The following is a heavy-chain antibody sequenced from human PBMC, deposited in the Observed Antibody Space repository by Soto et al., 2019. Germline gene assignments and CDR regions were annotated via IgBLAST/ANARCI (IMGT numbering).Heavy chain of an antibody. Sequence: SETLSLTCSVSGGSISSSSYYWNWIRQSPGKGLEWIGSVYYSGTTYYNPSLKRRVTISVDTCNQFSLKLSSVTAADTAYYFCARRPMVGPVAEKAFDIWGQGTRVTVSS. D-gene: IGHD6-19*01. CDR2: VYYSGTT. CDR1: GGSISSSSYY. V-gene: IGHV4-39*01. CDR3: ARRPMVGPVAEKAFDI. J-gene: IGHJ3*02.